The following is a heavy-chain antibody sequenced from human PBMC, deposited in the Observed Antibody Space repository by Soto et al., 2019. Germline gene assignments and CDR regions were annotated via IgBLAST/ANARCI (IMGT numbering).Heavy chain of an antibody. V-gene: IGHV3-23*01. CDR2: MSGSGSGT. D-gene: IGHD4-4*01. CDR3: VRQAKLTTVTANVGYYYGLDV. J-gene: IGHJ6*02. CDR1: GFRFSTYD. Sequence: DVQLLESGGGLVQPGGSLRLSCAASGFRFSTYDMSWVRQAPGKGLEWVSVMSGSGSGTYYADSVKGRFTISRDNSKNTMYLKMNSMREEDTGVYYCVRQAKLTTVTANVGYYYGLDVWGQGTTVTVSS.